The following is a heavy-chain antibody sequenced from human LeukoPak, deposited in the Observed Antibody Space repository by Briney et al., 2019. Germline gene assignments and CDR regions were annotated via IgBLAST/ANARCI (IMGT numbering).Heavy chain of an antibody. D-gene: IGHD3-22*01. CDR1: GYSISSGYY. J-gene: IGHJ3*02. V-gene: IGHV4-38-2*02. Sequence: PSETLSLTCTVSGYSISSGYYWGWIRQPPGKGLEWIGSIYHSGSTYYNPSLKSRVTISVDTSKHQFSLKLSSVTAADTAVYYCARNYYDSSGYGKDAFDIWGQGTMVTVSS. CDR3: ARNYYDSSGYGKDAFDI. CDR2: IYHSGST.